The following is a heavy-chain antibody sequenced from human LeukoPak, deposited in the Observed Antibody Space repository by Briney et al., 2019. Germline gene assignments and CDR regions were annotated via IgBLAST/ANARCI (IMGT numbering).Heavy chain of an antibody. CDR2: SKAKTDGWAT. D-gene: IGHD1-14*01. V-gene: IGHV3-15*01. Sequence: KPGGSLRLSCVVSGFTFSKDWMSWVRQAPGKGREWVGRSKAKTDGWATDYAAPVRGRFIISRDESKNTLYVQMNSLQTDDTGVYYCTTDPPGPYWGQGTLVTVSS. CDR1: GFTFSKDW. CDR3: TTDPPGPY. J-gene: IGHJ4*02.